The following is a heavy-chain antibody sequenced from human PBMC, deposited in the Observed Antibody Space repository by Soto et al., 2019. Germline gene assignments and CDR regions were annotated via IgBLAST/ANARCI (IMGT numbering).Heavy chain of an antibody. CDR1: GFTFYDYA. CDR2: ISWNSGSI. Sequence: GWSLRLSCAASGFTFYDYAMHWFRQAPGKGLEWVSGISWNSGSIGYADSVKGRFTISRDNAKNSLYLQMNSLRAEDTALYYCAKDRGSGWLHYYYYGMDVWGQGTTVTVSS. J-gene: IGHJ6*02. D-gene: IGHD6-19*01. CDR3: AKDRGSGWLHYYYYGMDV. V-gene: IGHV3-9*01.